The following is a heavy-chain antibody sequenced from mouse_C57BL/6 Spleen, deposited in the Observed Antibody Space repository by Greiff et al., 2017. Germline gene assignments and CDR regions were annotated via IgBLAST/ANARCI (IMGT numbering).Heavy chain of an antibody. Sequence: EVQRVESGPELVKPGASVKISCKASGYSFTDYNMIWVKQSNGKSLVWIGVINPNYGTTSYNQKFKGKATLTVDQSSSTAYMQLNSLTSEDSAVYYCARGNYYGSSPYAMDYWGQGTSVTVSS. D-gene: IGHD1-1*01. J-gene: IGHJ4*01. CDR1: GYSFTDYN. CDR2: INPNYGTT. V-gene: IGHV1-39*01. CDR3: ARGNYYGSSPYAMDY.